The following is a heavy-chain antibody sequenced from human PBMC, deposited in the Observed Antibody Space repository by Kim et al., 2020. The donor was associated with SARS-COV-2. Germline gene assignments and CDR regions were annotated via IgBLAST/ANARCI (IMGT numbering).Heavy chain of an antibody. V-gene: IGHV3-23*01. Sequence: GGSLRLSCAASGFTFNSYAMSWVRQPPGRGLEWVSATSDSGATTYYADFVNGRFTISRDNSRNTLYLHMSSLRAEDTAVYYCAKRNLGYDSGGYWGPIGYWGQGTLVTVSS. CDR1: GFTFNSYA. CDR3: AKRNLGYDSGGYWGPIGY. CDR2: TSDSGATT. J-gene: IGHJ4*02. D-gene: IGHD3-22*01.